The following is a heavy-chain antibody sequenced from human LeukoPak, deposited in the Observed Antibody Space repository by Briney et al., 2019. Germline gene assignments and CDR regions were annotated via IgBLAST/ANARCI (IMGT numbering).Heavy chain of an antibody. CDR1: GFTVSSQY. CDR2: ISIAGST. Sequence: GGSLRLSRAASGFTVSSQYMSWVRPAPREGPEWVSLISIAGSTNYADSVKGRFTISRDNSKNTLYLQMDSLRAEDTAVYYCASRPRRLAYFDYWGQGTLVTVPS. J-gene: IGHJ4*02. V-gene: IGHV3-66*01. CDR3: ASRPRRLAYFDY. D-gene: IGHD3-9*01.